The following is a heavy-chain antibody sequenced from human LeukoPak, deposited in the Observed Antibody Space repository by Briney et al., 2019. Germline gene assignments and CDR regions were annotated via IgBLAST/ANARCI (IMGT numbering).Heavy chain of an antibody. Sequence: GRSLRLSCAASGFTFSSYGMHWVRQAPGKGLEWVAVISYDGSNKYYADSVKGRFTISRDNSKNTLYLQMNSLRAEDTAVYYCAKDFVDWGVAGPFDYWGQGTLVTVSS. CDR1: GFTFSSYG. D-gene: IGHD6-19*01. J-gene: IGHJ4*02. CDR3: AKDFVDWGVAGPFDY. V-gene: IGHV3-30*18. CDR2: ISYDGSNK.